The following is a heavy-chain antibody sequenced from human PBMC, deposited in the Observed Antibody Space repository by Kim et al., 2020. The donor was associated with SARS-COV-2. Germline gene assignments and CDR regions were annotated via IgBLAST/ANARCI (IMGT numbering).Heavy chain of an antibody. V-gene: IGHV1-18*01. J-gene: IGHJ3*02. Sequence: ASVKVSCKASGYTFTSYGISWVRQAPGQGLEWMGWISAYNGNTNYAQKLQGRVTMTTDTSTSIAYMELRSLRSDDTAVYYCARDVYRGSYGSDAFDIWGHGTMVTVSS. CDR1: GYTFTSYG. D-gene: IGHD1-26*01. CDR3: ARDVYRGSYGSDAFDI. CDR2: ISAYNGNT.